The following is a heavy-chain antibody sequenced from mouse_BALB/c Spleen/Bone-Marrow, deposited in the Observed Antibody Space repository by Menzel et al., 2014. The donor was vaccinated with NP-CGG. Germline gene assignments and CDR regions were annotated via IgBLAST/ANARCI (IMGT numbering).Heavy chain of an antibody. CDR1: GYTFSSYW. J-gene: IGHJ2*01. CDR2: ILPGSGST. V-gene: IGHV1-9*01. CDR3: ARGGHGSY. Sequence: VQRVESGAELMKPGASVKISCKATGYTFSSYWIEWVKQRPGHGLEWIGEILPGSGSTNYNEKFKGKATFTADTSSNTAYMHLSSLTSDDSAVYFCARGGHGSYWGQGTTLKVSS. D-gene: IGHD2-2*01.